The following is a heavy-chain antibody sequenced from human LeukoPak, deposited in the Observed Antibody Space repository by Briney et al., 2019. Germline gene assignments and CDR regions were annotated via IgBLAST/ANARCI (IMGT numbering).Heavy chain of an antibody. Sequence: GASVKVSCKASGGTFSSYAISWVRQAPGQGLEWMGGIIPIFGTANHAQKFQGRVTITTDESTSTAYMELSSLRSEDTAVYYCARGPYSSSFNWFDPWGQGTLVTVSS. D-gene: IGHD6-6*01. CDR3: ARGPYSSSFNWFDP. CDR1: GGTFSSYA. V-gene: IGHV1-69*05. J-gene: IGHJ5*02. CDR2: IIPIFGTA.